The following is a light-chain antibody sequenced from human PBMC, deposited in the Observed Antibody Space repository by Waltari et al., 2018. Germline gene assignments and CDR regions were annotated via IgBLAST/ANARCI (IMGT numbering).Light chain of an antibody. CDR1: SSDVGGQNH. Sequence: QSALTQPASVSGSPGQSITFSCSGSSSDVGGQNHVSWYQHNPGKAPKLMIYDVSNRPSGIPHRFSASKSGNTASLTISGLQAEDEADYYCSSYTSSDSLVFGTGTAVTVL. CDR2: DVS. CDR3: SSYTSSDSLV. J-gene: IGLJ1*01. V-gene: IGLV2-14*01.